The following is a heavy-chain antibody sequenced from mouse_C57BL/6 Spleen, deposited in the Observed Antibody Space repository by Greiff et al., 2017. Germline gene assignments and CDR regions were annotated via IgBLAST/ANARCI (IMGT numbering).Heavy chain of an antibody. J-gene: IGHJ2*01. Sequence: QVQLQQPGAELVKPGASVKMSCKASGYTFTSYWITWVKQRPGQGLEWIGDIYPGSGSTNYNEKFKSKATLTVDTSSSTAYMQLSSLTSEVSAVYSCDRMDYYYGYFDYWCQSTTLTVSS. V-gene: IGHV1-55*01. D-gene: IGHD1-1*01. CDR2: IYPGSGST. CDR1: GYTFTSYW. CDR3: DRMDYYYGYFDY.